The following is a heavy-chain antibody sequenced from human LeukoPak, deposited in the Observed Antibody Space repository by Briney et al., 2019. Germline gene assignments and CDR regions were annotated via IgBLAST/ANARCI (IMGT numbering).Heavy chain of an antibody. CDR2: ISGIGGST. CDR1: GFTFSSYG. J-gene: IGHJ5*02. Sequence: GGSLRLSCAASGFTFSSYGMTWVRQAPGKGLDWVAAISGIGGSTYYADSVKGRFTISRDNSKNTLYLQMNSLRAEDTAVYYCAKQQYCFDPWGQGTLVTVSS. D-gene: IGHD4-11*01. V-gene: IGHV3-23*01. CDR3: AKQQYCFDP.